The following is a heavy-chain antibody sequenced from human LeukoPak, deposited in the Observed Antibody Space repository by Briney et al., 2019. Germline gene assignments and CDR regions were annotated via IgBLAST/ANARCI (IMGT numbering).Heavy chain of an antibody. CDR2: IRSKANSYAT. V-gene: IGHV3-73*01. CDR1: GFTFSGSA. CDR3: TSAMSSHSSSSANYYYYGMDV. J-gene: IGHJ6*02. D-gene: IGHD6-6*01. Sequence: GGSLRLSCAASGFTFSGSAMHWVRQASGKGLEWVGRIRSKANSYATAYAASVKGRFTISRDDSKNTAYLQMNSLKTEDTAVYYCTSAMSSHSSSSANYYYYGMDVWGQGTTVTVSS.